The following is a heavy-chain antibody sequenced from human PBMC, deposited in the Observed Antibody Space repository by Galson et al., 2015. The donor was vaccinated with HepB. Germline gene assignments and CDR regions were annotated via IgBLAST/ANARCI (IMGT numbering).Heavy chain of an antibody. J-gene: IGHJ4*02. V-gene: IGHV3-33*01. CDR2: IWFDGTNQ. Sequence: SLRLSCAASGFTFTDLGMHWVRQAPGKGLEWVALIWFDGTNQYYADSVKGRFTISRDNSKNTLYLQMNSLRAEDTAVYYCAREAHIAVAAFDSWGQGTLVTVSS. CDR3: AREAHIAVAAFDS. D-gene: IGHD2-21*01. CDR1: GFTFTDLG.